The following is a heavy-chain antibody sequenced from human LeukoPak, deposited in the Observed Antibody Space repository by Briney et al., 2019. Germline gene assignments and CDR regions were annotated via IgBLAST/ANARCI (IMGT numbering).Heavy chain of an antibody. V-gene: IGHV1-69*01. J-gene: IGHJ3*02. D-gene: IGHD5-18*01. CDR1: GGTFSSYA. CDR3: ARGARGYSYDDAFDI. CDR2: IIPIFGTA. Sequence: VALVKVSCKASGGTFSSYAISWVRQAPGQGLEWMGGIIPIFGTANYAQKFQGRVTITADEPTSTAYMELSSLRSEDTAVYYCARGARGYSYDDAFDIWGQGTMVTVSS.